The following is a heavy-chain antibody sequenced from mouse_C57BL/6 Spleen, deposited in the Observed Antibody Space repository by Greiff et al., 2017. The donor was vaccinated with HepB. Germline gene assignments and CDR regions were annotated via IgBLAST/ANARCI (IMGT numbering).Heavy chain of an antibody. V-gene: IGHV1-66*01. D-gene: IGHD2-2*01. CDR1: GYSFTSYY. Sequence: VQRVESGPELVKPGASVKISCKASGYSFTSYYIHWVKQRPGQGLEWIGWIYPGSGNTKYNEKFKGKATLTADTSSSTAYMQLSSLTSEDSAVYYCARDGYEDFAYWGQGTLVTVSA. CDR3: ARDGYEDFAY. CDR2: IYPGSGNT. J-gene: IGHJ3*01.